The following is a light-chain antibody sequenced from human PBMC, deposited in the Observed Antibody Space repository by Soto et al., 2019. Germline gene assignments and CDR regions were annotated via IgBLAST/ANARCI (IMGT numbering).Light chain of an antibody. Sequence: EVVLTQSPGTLSLSAGERATLSCRASQSFGSSFLAWYQQKPGQAPRLLIYGASTRATGIPDRFSGSGSGADFTLTISRLEPEDSAVYYCQRYGNSPPWTFGQWTKVEIK. CDR3: QRYGNSPPWT. V-gene: IGKV3-20*01. J-gene: IGKJ1*01. CDR1: QSFGSSF. CDR2: GAS.